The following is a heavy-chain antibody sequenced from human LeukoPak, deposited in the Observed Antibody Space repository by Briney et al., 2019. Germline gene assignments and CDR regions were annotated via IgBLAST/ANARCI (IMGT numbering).Heavy chain of an antibody. CDR3: ARGRDGYEVDY. CDR2: IYHSGST. CDR1: GGSISSGGYS. J-gene: IGHJ4*02. Sequence: PSETLSLTCAVSGGSISSGGYSWSWIRQPPGKGLEWIGYIYHSGSTYYNPSLKSRVTISVDRSKNQFSLKLSSVTAADTAVYYCARGRDGYEVDYWGQGTLVTVSS. V-gene: IGHV4-30-2*01. D-gene: IGHD5-12*01.